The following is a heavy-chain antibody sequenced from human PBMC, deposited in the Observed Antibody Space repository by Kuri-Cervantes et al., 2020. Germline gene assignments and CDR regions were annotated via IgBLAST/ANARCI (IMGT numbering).Heavy chain of an antibody. Sequence: GESLKISCAASGFTFSSYAMSWVRQAPGKGLEWVSAISGSGGSTYYADSVKGRFTISRDNAKNSLYLQMNSLRAEDTAVYYCAREMPYSSGWYYFDYWGQGTLVTVSS. V-gene: IGHV3-23*01. J-gene: IGHJ4*02. CDR3: AREMPYSSGWYYFDY. D-gene: IGHD6-19*01. CDR2: ISGSGGST. CDR1: GFTFSSYA.